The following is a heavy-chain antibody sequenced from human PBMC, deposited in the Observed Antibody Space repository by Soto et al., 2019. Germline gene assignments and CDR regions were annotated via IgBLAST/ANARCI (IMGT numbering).Heavy chain of an antibody. CDR2: IRSKAYGGTT. J-gene: IGHJ5*02. CDR3: TRDRQQQLVLDHWFDP. D-gene: IGHD6-13*01. CDR1: GFTFGDYA. V-gene: IGHV3-49*03. Sequence: GGSLSLSCTASGFTFGDYAMSWFRQAPGKGLEWAGFIRSKAYGGTTEYAASVKGRFTISRDDSKSIAYLQMNSLKTEDTAVYYCTRDRQQQLVLDHWFDPWGQGTLVTVSS.